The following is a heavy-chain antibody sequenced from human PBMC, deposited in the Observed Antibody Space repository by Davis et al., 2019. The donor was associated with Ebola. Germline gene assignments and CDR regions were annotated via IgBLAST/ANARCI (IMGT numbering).Heavy chain of an antibody. J-gene: IGHJ6*04. Sequence: GESLKISCAASGFTFSDYYMSWIRQAPGKGLEWVSYISSSGSTIYYADSVKGRFTISRDNAKNSLYLQMNSLRAEDTAVYYCARDTYSNYLYYYYGMDVWGKGTTVTVSS. D-gene: IGHD4-11*01. CDR3: ARDTYSNYLYYYYGMDV. V-gene: IGHV3-11*04. CDR2: ISSSGSTI. CDR1: GFTFSDYY.